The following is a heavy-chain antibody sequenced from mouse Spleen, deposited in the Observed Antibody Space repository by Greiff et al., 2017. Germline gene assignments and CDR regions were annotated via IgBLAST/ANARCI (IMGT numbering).Heavy chain of an antibody. CDR1: GYTFTSYW. CDR3: ARDGYGLYYYAMDY. Sequence: VQLQQPGAELVKPGASVKLSCKASGYTFTSYWMHWVKQRPGQGLEWIGEINPSNGRTNYNEKFKSKATLTVDKSSSTAYMQLSSLTSEDSAVYYCARDGYGLYYYAMDYWGQGTSVTVSS. CDR2: INPSNGRT. V-gene: IGHV1S81*02. D-gene: IGHD2-2*01. J-gene: IGHJ4*01.